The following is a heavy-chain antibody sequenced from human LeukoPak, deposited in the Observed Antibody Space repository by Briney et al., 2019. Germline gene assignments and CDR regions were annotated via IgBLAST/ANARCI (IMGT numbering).Heavy chain of an antibody. CDR2: YSGSL. D-gene: IGHD1-26*01. CDR3: ARGVGRVSLYFDF. V-gene: IGHV4-59*01. CDR1: GTFMNGYY. J-gene: IGHJ4*02. Sequence: SETLSLTCSVSGTFMNGYYWTWIRQSPGKGLERIGFYSGSLNTNPSLKNRVSMSIDTSQNLLFLNLTSVTAADTAVYYCARGVGRVSLYFDFWSPGSLVTVAP.